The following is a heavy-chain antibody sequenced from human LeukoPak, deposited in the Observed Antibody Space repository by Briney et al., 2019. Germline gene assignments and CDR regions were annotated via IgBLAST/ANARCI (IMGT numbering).Heavy chain of an antibody. D-gene: IGHD6-13*01. Sequence: ASVKVSCKASGYTFTSYDINWVRQTTGQGLEWIGWMNPNSGNTGYAQKFQGRVTITEDTSTDTAYMGLSSLRSEDTAVYYCATAAAGKTSPFDYWGQGTLVTVSS. CDR3: ATAAAGKTSPFDY. CDR1: GYTFTSYD. J-gene: IGHJ4*02. CDR2: MNPNSGNT. V-gene: IGHV1-8*03.